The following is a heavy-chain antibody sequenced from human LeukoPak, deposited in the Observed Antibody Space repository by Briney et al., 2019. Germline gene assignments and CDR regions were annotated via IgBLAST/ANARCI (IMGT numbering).Heavy chain of an antibody. CDR2: ISSTSTYI. CDR1: RFTFSSYS. J-gene: IGHJ4*02. D-gene: IGHD4-17*01. Sequence: GGPLRLSCAASRFTFSSYSMNWVRQAPGRGLEWVSPISSTSTYIYYADSVRGRFTISRDNAKNSLYLQMNSLRAEDTAVYYCARDLRYGTHDYWGQGTLVTVSS. CDR3: ARDLRYGTHDY. V-gene: IGHV3-21*01.